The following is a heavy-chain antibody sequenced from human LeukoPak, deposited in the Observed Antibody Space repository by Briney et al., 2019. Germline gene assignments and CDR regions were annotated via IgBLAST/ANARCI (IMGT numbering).Heavy chain of an antibody. CDR2: IYYSGST. Sequence: SETLSLTCTVSGDSISSYYWSWIRQPPGKGLEWIGYIYYSGSTNYNPSLKSRVTISVDTPKNQFSLKLSSVTAADTAVYYCARHTTMGHFDYWGQGTLVTVSS. J-gene: IGHJ4*02. D-gene: IGHD5-18*01. V-gene: IGHV4-59*08. CDR1: GDSISSYY. CDR3: ARHTTMGHFDY.